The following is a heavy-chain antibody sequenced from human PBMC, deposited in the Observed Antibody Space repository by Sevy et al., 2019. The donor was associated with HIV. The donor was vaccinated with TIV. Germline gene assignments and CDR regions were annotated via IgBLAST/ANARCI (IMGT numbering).Heavy chain of an antibody. D-gene: IGHD2-2*01. CDR2: ISSSSRYI. J-gene: IGHJ4*01. Sequence: GGSLRLSCAVSGFTFSSYTMNWVRQAPGKGLEWVSSISSSSRYIYYADSVKGRFTVSRDNTKNSVYLQMNSLGTEDTVVYYCARDGGCSTTSCLLYFDYWGQGTLVTVSS. CDR3: ARDGGCSTTSCLLYFDY. V-gene: IGHV3-21*01. CDR1: GFTFSSYT.